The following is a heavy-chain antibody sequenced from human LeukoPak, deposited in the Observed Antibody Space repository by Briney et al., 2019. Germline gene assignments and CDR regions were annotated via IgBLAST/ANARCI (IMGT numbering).Heavy chain of an antibody. J-gene: IGHJ4*02. CDR2: IYYSGST. V-gene: IGHV4-59*01. Sequence: SETLSLTCTVSGGSISSYYWSWIRQPPGKGQEWIGYIYYSGSTNYNPSLKSRVTISVDTSKNQFSLKLSSVTAADTAVYYCARWTWGNFDYWGQGTLVTVSS. D-gene: IGHD3-16*01. CDR1: GGSISSYY. CDR3: ARWTWGNFDY.